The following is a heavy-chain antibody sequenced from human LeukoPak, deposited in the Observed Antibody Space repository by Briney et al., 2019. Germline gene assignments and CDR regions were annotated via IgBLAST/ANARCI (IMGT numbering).Heavy chain of an antibody. CDR3: ARVVGTAMVTGWFDP. Sequence: SETLSLTCTVSGVSISSYSWGWIRQPAGKGLEWIGRIYTSGSTNYNPSLKSRVTMSVDTSKSQFSLELSSVTAADTAVYYCARVVGTAMVTGWFDPWGQGTLVTVSS. V-gene: IGHV4-4*07. CDR1: GVSISSYS. D-gene: IGHD5-18*01. J-gene: IGHJ5*02. CDR2: IYTSGST.